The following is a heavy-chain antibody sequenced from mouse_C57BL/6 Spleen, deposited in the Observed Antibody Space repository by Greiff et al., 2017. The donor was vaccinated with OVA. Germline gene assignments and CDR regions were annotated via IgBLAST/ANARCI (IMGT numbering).Heavy chain of an antibody. CDR2: ISDGGSYT. D-gene: IGHD4-1*01. CDR1: GFTFSSYA. Sequence: EVMLVESGGGLVKPGGSLKLSCAASGFTFSSYAMSWVRQTPEKRLEWVATISDGGSYTYYPDNVKGRFTISRDNAKNNLYLQMSHLKSEDTAMYYCARDHLGQPFFDYWGQGTTLTVSS. V-gene: IGHV5-4*01. J-gene: IGHJ2*01. CDR3: ARDHLGQPFFDY.